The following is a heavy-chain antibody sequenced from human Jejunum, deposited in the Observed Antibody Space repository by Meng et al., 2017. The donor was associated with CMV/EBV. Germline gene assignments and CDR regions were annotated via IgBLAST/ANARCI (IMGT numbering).Heavy chain of an antibody. J-gene: IGHJ5*02. D-gene: IGHD1-26*01. Sequence: HVALQEAGPGLVKSSATLSLTCFVSAGSISGYYWSWIRQPAGKGLEWIGRIYTSGSTHYNPSLKSRLTMSVDLSNNQISLKLRSVTAADTAVYYCARESGSYYWFDPWGQGTLVTVSS. V-gene: IGHV4-4*07. CDR1: AGSISGYY. CDR3: ARESGSYYWFDP. CDR2: IYTSGST.